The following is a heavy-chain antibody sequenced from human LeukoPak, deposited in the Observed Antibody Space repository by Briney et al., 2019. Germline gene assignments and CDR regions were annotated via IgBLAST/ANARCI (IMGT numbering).Heavy chain of an antibody. CDR2: IIPIFGTA. Sequence: ASVKVSCKASGGTFSSYAISWVRQAPGQGLEWMGGIIPIFGTANYAQKFQGRVTITADESTSTAYMELSSLRSEDTAVYYCARDGGCSGGSCYSEFDYWGQGTLVTVSS. V-gene: IGHV1-69*13. CDR3: ARDGGCSGGSCYSEFDY. J-gene: IGHJ4*02. D-gene: IGHD2-15*01. CDR1: GGTFSSYA.